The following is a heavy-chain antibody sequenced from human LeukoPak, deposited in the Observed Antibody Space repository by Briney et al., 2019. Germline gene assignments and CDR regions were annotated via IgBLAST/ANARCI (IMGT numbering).Heavy chain of an antibody. Sequence: AGGSLRLSCAASGFTFTSYAMSWVRQAPGKGLEWVSAISGSGGSTYYADSVKGRFTISRDSSKNTVYLQMNSLRPEDTAVYSCARDGDQQGEYFQHWGQGTLVTVSS. V-gene: IGHV3-23*01. CDR2: ISGSGGST. CDR1: GFTFTSYA. J-gene: IGHJ1*01. D-gene: IGHD6-13*01. CDR3: ARDGDQQGEYFQH.